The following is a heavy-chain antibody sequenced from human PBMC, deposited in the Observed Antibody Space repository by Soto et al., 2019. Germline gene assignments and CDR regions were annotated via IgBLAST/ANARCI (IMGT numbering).Heavy chain of an antibody. V-gene: IGHV4-31*03. CDR1: GGSISSGGYY. CDR3: ARAGNELRYFRPSLFDP. D-gene: IGHD3-9*01. J-gene: IGHJ5*02. CDR2: IYYSGST. Sequence: PSETLSLTCTVSGGSISSGGYYWSWIRQHPGKGLEWIGYIYYSGSTYYNPSLKSRVTISVDTSKNQFSLKLSSVTAADTAVYYCARAGNELRYFRPSLFDPWGQGTLVTVSS.